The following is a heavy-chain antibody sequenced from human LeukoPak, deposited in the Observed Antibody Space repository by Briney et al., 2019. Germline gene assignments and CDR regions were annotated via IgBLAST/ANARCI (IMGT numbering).Heavy chain of an antibody. V-gene: IGHV1-18*04. J-gene: IGHJ4*02. CDR2: VSAYNGNT. Sequence: ASVKVSCKASGYTFTSYGISWVRLAPGQGLEWMGWVSAYNGNTNYAQKLQGRVTMTTDTSASTAYMELRSLRSDDTAVYCARDRDGDHDKIGCFDYWGQGTLVTVSS. CDR1: GYTFTSYG. CDR3: ARDRDGDHDKIGCFDY. D-gene: IGHD3-10*01.